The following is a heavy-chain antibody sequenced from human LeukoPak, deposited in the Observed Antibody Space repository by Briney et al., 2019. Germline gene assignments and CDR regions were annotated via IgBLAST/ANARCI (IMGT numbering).Heavy chain of an antibody. CDR1: GGTFSSYT. D-gene: IGHD3-22*01. V-gene: IGHV1-69*02. Sequence: ASVKVSCKASGGTFSSYTISWVRQAPGQWLEWMGRIIPILGIANYAQKFQGRVTITADKSTSTAYMELSSLRSEDTAVYYCARVDDSSGYWNYNWFDPWGQGTLVTVSS. CDR3: ARVDDSSGYWNYNWFDP. CDR2: IIPILGIA. J-gene: IGHJ5*02.